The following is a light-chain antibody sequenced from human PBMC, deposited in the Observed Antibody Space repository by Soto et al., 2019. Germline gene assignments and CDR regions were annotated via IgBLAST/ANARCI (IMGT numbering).Light chain of an antibody. J-gene: IGKJ1*01. V-gene: IGKV3-15*01. CDR2: GAS. CDR1: QSVSSK. Sequence: EIVMTQSPATLSVSPGERATLSCRASQSVSSKLAWYQQKPGQGPRLLIYGASTRANGIPARFSGSGSGTEFTLTISSLQSEDFAVYYCEHYSTWLLTFGQGTKVEIK. CDR3: EHYSTWLLT.